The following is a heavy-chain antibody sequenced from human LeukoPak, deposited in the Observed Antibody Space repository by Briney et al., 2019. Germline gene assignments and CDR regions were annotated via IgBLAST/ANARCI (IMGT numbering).Heavy chain of an antibody. J-gene: IGHJ4*02. CDR2: TRYDGSNK. V-gene: IGHV3-30*02. Sequence: PGGSLRLSCAASGFTFSSYGMHWVRQAPGKGLEWVAFTRYDGSNKYYADSVKGRFTISRDNSKNTLYLQMSSLRAEDTAVYYCAKDFIGPITMVRGVILSYWGQGTLVTVSS. CDR1: GFTFSSYG. CDR3: AKDFIGPITMVRGVILSY. D-gene: IGHD3-10*01.